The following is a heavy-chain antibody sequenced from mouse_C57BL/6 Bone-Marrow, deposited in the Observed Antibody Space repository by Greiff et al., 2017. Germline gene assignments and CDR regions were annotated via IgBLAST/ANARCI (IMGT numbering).Heavy chain of an antibody. J-gene: IGHJ3*01. CDR1: GFTFSDYG. CDR2: ISNLAYSI. CDR3: ARRDWGFAY. D-gene: IGHD4-1*01. Sequence: VQLKESGGGLVQPGGSLKLSCAASGFTFSDYGMAWVRQAPRKGPEWVAFISNLAYSIYYADTVTGRFTISRENAKNTLYLEMSGLRSEDTAMYYCARRDWGFAYWGQGTLVTVSA. V-gene: IGHV5-15*01.